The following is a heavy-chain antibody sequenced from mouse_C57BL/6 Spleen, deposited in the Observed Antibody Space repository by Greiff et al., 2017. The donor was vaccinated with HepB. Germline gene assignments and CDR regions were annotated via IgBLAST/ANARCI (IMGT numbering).Heavy chain of an antibody. CDR1: GFTFSDYY. J-gene: IGHJ4*01. CDR3: ARHYRYGNYAMDY. D-gene: IGHD2-1*01. V-gene: IGHV5-12*01. Sequence: EVNVVESGGGLVQPGGSLKLSCAASGFTFSDYYMYWVRQTPEKRLEWVAYISNGGGSTYYPDTVKGRFTISRDNAKNTLYLQMSRLKSEDTAMYYCARHYRYGNYAMDYWGQGTSVTVSS. CDR2: ISNGGGST.